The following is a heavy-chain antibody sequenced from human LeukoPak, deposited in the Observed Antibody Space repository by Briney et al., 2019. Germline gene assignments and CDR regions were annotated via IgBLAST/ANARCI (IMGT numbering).Heavy chain of an antibody. D-gene: IGHD1-20*01. J-gene: IGHJ4*02. V-gene: IGHV4-34*01. CDR3: VRGRYNWNVIYYFDY. CDR1: GGSFSGYY. Sequence: SETLPLTCAVYGGSFSGYYWSWIRRPPGKGLEWIGEINHSGSTNYNPSLKSRVTISVDTSKNQFSLKLSSVTAADTAVYYCVRGRYNWNVIYYFDYWGQGTLVTVSS. CDR2: INHSGST.